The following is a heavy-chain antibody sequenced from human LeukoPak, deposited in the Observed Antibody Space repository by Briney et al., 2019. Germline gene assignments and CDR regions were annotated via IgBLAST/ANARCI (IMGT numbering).Heavy chain of an antibody. CDR2: ISSSGSTI. CDR1: GFTFSDYY. Sequence: TGGSLRLSYAASGFTFSDYYMSWIRQAPGKGLEWVSYISSSGSTIYYADSVKGRFTISRDNAKNSLYLQMNSLRAEDTAVYYCARDSSGYLPFDYWGQGTLVTVSS. D-gene: IGHD3-22*01. CDR3: ARDSSGYLPFDY. V-gene: IGHV3-11*01. J-gene: IGHJ4*02.